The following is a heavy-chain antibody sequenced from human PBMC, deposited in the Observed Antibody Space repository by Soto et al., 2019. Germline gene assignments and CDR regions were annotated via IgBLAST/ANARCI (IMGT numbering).Heavy chain of an antibody. D-gene: IGHD3-22*01. J-gene: IGHJ5*02. CDR3: ASSGIVGREVNTWFDP. CDR2: ISYRGST. V-gene: IGHV4-59*01. Sequence: PXETLSLTCTVAAGSITTSYWSWIRQPLGRALEWIGYISYRGSTNYNPSLKSRLTISIDTSKSHISLKLTSMTTADTAVYYCASSGIVGREVNTWFDPWGQGTLVTVSS. CDR1: AGSITTSY.